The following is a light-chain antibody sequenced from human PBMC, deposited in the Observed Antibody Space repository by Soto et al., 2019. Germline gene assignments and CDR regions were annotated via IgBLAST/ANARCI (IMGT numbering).Light chain of an antibody. V-gene: IGKV3-15*01. Sequence: VMTQSPATLSVSPGERATLSCRASLSVGTNLAWYQQKPGQPPRLLIYGATTRATGIPARFSGSGSGTDFTLTLSSLRSEDYAVYYSHHHNTWPSGTFGPTTRVEI. CDR2: GAT. CDR3: HHHNTWPSGT. CDR1: LSVGTN. J-gene: IGKJ1*01.